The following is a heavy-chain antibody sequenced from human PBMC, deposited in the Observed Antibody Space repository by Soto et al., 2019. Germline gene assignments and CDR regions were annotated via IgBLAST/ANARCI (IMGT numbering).Heavy chain of an antibody. D-gene: IGHD2-21*01. V-gene: IGHV4-4*09. Sequence: QVQLQESGPGLVKPSETLSLTCTVSGGSISSLHWTWIRQPPGKGLEWIGYIYNSGSTTYNPSLKSRVTISVDKSKNQFSLKLSSVTAADTALPYCAGAIPGGWRFHYWGQGTLVTVSS. CDR2: IYNSGST. J-gene: IGHJ4*02. CDR3: AGAIPGGWRFHY. CDR1: GGSISSLH.